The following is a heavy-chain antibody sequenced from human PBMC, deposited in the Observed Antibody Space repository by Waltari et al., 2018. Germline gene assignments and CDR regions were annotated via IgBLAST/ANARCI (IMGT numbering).Heavy chain of an antibody. Sequence: EVQLLESGGGLVQPGGSLRLSCAASGFTFSSYALSWVPQAPGKGLEWVSAISGSGGSTYYADSVKGRFTISRDNSKNTLYLQMNSLRAEDTAVYYCAKDRWFGSARWFDPWGQGTLVTVSS. J-gene: IGHJ5*02. CDR2: ISGSGGST. D-gene: IGHD3-10*01. CDR3: AKDRWFGSARWFDP. CDR1: GFTFSSYA. V-gene: IGHV3-23*01.